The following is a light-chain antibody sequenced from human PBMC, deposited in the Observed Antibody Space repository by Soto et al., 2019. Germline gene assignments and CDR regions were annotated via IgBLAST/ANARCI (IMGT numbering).Light chain of an antibody. J-gene: IGKJ1*01. V-gene: IGKV1-39*01. CDR2: DAS. CDR1: QTIGTY. CDR3: QQSYNTPLT. Sequence: IEVTQSPASLAASLGDRVTITCLASQTIGTYVNWYRQKSGAAPELLIYDASTLQSGVPSRFRGGASGTDFTLTISSLQLDDFATYYCQQSYNTPLTFGQGTKVDI.